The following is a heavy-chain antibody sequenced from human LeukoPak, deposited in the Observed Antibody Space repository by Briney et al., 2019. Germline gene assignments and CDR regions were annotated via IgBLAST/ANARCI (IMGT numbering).Heavy chain of an antibody. CDR2: IYSGGST. V-gene: IGHV3-66*02. CDR1: GFTVSSNY. D-gene: IGHD3-10*01. J-gene: IGHJ4*02. CDR3: ERDGFGSRFDY. Sequence: GGSLRLSCAASGFTVSSNYMSWVRQAPGKGLEWVSVIYSGGSTYYADSVKGRFTISRDNSKNKVYLQMNSLRTEDTAVYYCERDGFGSRFDYWGQGTLVTVSS.